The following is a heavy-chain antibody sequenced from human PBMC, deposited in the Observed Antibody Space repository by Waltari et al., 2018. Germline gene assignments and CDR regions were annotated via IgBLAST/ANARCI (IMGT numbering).Heavy chain of an antibody. V-gene: IGHV3-21*01. CDR2: ISSSSSYI. J-gene: IGHJ4*02. CDR3: ARPRHYYDSSGSSDY. D-gene: IGHD3-22*01. Sequence: EVQLVESGGGLVKPGGSLRLSCAASGFTFSSYSMNWVRQAPGKGLEWVSAISSSSSYIYYADSVKGRFTISRDNAKNALYLQMNSLRAEDTAVYYCARPRHYYDSSGSSDYWGQGTLVTVSS. CDR1: GFTFSSYS.